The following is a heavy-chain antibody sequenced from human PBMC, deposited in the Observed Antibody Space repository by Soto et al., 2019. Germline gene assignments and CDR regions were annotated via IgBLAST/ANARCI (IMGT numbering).Heavy chain of an antibody. CDR1: GFIFSNYA. Sequence: EVNLFESGGGLVQPGGSLRLSCAASGFIFSNYAMTWVRPAPGKGLEWVSGIGSRGGSTYYADSVKGRFSISRDNSKNTLYLHMNSLGAEDTAVYYCAKEPGADFGDYCDHWGQGTLVTVSS. CDR2: IGSRGGST. CDR3: AKEPGADFGDYCDH. V-gene: IGHV3-23*01. J-gene: IGHJ4*02. D-gene: IGHD4-17*01.